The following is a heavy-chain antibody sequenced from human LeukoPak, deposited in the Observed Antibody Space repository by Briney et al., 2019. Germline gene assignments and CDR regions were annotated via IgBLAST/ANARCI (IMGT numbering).Heavy chain of an antibody. CDR3: ARGCRSGSSTSCPPNRRYFAL. J-gene: IGHJ2*01. CDR2: INHSGST. V-gene: IGHV4-34*01. Sequence: PSETLSLTCAVYGGSFSGYYWSWIRQPPGKGLEWSGEINHSGSTNYNPSLKSRVTISVDTSKNQFSLKLSPVTAADTAVYYCARGCRSGSSTSCPPNRRYFALWGRGTLVTVSS. CDR1: GGSFSGYY. D-gene: IGHD2-2*01.